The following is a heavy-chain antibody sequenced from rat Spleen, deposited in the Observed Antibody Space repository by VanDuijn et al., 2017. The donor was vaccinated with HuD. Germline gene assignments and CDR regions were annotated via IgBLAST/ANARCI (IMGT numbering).Heavy chain of an antibody. CDR3: ARWGLGYYGYEGEFAY. CDR2: ISYSGST. CDR1: GYSFTGNY. D-gene: IGHD1-7*01. J-gene: IGHJ3*01. V-gene: IGHV3-1*01. Sequence: EAQLQESGPGLVKPSQSLSLTCSITGYSFTGNYWAWIRKFPGNKMEWMGFISYSGSTTYHPSLTSRISITRDTSKNQFFLQLNSVTTEDTATYYCARWGLGYYGYEGEFAYWGQGTLVTVSS.